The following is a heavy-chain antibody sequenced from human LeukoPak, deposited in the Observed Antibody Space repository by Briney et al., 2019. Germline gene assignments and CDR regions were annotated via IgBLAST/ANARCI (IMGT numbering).Heavy chain of an antibody. J-gene: IGHJ6*03. V-gene: IGHV1-18*01. Sequence: GASVKVSCKASGGTFSSYAISWVRQAPGQGLEWMGWISAYNGNTNYAQKLQGRVTMTTDTSTSTAYMELRSLRSDDTAVYYCARDAETGSYSSYYYYYYYMDVWGKGTTVTVSS. CDR1: GGTFSSYA. CDR2: ISAYNGNT. D-gene: IGHD1-26*01. CDR3: ARDAETGSYSSYYYYYYYMDV.